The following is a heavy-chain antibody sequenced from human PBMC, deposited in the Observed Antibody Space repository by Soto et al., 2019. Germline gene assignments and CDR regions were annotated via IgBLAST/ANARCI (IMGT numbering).Heavy chain of an antibody. CDR2: MYNTGST. J-gene: IGHJ6*02. V-gene: IGHV4-59*01. Sequence: SETLSLTCTVSGGSISGYYWSWIRQPPGKGLEWIGYMYNTGSTVYNPSFKSRVTISVDTSKNQFSLKLNSVTTADTAVYYCARDLWGYCGTDCYPLDVWGQGTTVTVS. D-gene: IGHD2-21*02. CDR3: ARDLWGYCGTDCYPLDV. CDR1: GGSISGYY.